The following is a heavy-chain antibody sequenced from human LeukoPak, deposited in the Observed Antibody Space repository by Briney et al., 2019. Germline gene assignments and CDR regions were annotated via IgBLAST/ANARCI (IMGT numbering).Heavy chain of an antibody. CDR3: ARQFCGSVSCYDDDAFDV. CDR1: GHTFVSYG. CDR2: ISGYNGKI. V-gene: IGHV1-18*01. D-gene: IGHD2-2*01. J-gene: IGHJ3*01. Sequence: GASVKVSCKASGHTFVSYGISWVRQAPGQGLEWMGWISGYNGKINYAQKFQGRVTMTTDTSTSTAYLELRSLTSEDTAVYYCARQFCGSVSCYDDDAFDVWGQGTLVTVSS.